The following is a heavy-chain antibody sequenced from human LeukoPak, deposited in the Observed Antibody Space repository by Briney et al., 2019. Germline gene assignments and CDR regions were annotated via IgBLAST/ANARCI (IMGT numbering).Heavy chain of an antibody. CDR3: ARAQPSGVGNWFDP. V-gene: IGHV6-1*01. CDR2: TYYRSKWYN. D-gene: IGHD1-14*01. Sequence: SQTLSLSCAISGDSVSSNSAAWNWIRQSPSRGLEWLGRTYYRSKWYNDYAVSVKSRITIKSDTSKNQFSLQLNSVTPEDTAVYYCARAQPSGVGNWFDPWGQGTLVTVSS. J-gene: IGHJ5*02. CDR1: GDSVSSNSAA.